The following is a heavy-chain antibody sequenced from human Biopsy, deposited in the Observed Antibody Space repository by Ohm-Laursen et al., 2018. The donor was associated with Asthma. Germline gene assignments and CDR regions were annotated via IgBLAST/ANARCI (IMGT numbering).Heavy chain of an antibody. CDR3: ARQSGQDYGDSSGFDI. D-gene: IGHD3-22*01. Sequence: SLRLSCSAPGFNFHNYGMNWVRRAPGKGLEWVAQILFDGRKINYPDSVKGRFTISRDNSRKRLYLQINRLTVEDSAVYFCARQSGQDYGDSSGFDIWGQGTKVAVSS. CDR1: GFNFHNYG. J-gene: IGHJ3*02. V-gene: IGHV3-30*03. CDR2: ILFDGRKI.